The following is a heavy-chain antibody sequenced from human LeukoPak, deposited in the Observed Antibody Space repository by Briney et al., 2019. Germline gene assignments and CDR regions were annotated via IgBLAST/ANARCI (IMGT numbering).Heavy chain of an antibody. D-gene: IGHD2-21*01. CDR1: GVSISSYY. Sequence: TLSLTCTVSGVSISSYYWSWIRQPPGKGLEWIGYIYYSGVTKYNPSFKSRVTISVDTSKNQFSLKLSSVTAADTAVYYCAVVRRVSYYYYMDVWGKGTTVTVSS. V-gene: IGHV4-59*08. CDR2: IYYSGVT. J-gene: IGHJ6*03. CDR3: AVVRRVSYYYYMDV.